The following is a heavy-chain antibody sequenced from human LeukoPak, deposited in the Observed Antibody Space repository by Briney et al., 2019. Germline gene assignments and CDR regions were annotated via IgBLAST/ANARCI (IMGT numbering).Heavy chain of an antibody. CDR2: ISWNSGSI. CDR1: GFTFDDYA. CDR3: AKDYSRRYCSGGSCYPY. J-gene: IGHJ4*02. Sequence: GGSLRLSCAASGFTFDDYAMHRVRQAPGKGLEWVSGISWNSGSIGYADSVKGRFTISRDNAKNSLYLQMDSLRAEDTALYYCAKDYSRRYCSGGSCYPYWGQGTLVTVSS. V-gene: IGHV3-9*01. D-gene: IGHD2-15*01.